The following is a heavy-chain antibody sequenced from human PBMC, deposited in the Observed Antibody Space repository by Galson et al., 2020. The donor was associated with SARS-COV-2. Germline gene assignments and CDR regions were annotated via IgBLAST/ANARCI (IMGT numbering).Heavy chain of an antibody. CDR2: IDPSDCYT. Sequence: HGESLKISRKISGYNFTTYWITWVRQMPGKGLEWMGRIDPSDCYTNYSPSFRGHVTISADKSSGTVYLQWSRLEAADTAIYYCARLGQHLVYNYYYGMDVWGQGTTVIVSS. CDR3: ARLGQHLVYNYYYGMDV. V-gene: IGHV5-10-1*01. CDR1: GYNFTTYW. J-gene: IGHJ6*02. D-gene: IGHD6-13*01.